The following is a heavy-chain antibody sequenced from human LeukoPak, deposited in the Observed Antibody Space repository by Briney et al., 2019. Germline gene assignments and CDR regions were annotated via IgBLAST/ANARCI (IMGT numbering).Heavy chain of an antibody. J-gene: IGHJ4*02. CDR1: GFTISNNY. CDR2: ISSSSSYI. Sequence: GGSLRLSCAASGFTISNNYIRWLRKAPGKGLEWVSSISSSSSYIYYADSVKGRFSISRDNAKNSLFLQMNSLRAEDTAVYYCARDGAGYDLFYWGQGTLVTVSS. D-gene: IGHD5-12*01. CDR3: ARDGAGYDLFY. V-gene: IGHV3-21*01.